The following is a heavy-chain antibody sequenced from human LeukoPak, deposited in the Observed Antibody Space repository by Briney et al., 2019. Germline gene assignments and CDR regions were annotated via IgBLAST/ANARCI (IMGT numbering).Heavy chain of an antibody. V-gene: IGHV1-46*01. D-gene: IGHD3-10*01. J-gene: IGHJ4*02. CDR2: INPSGGST. CDR1: GYTFTSYY. Sequence: ASVKVSCKASGYTFTSYYMHWVRQAPGQGLEWMGIINPSGGSTSYAQKFQGRVTMTRDTSTSTVYMELSSLGSEDTAVYYCARDRSGFGELLTPGYFDYWGQGTLVTVSS. CDR3: ARDRSGFGELLTPGYFDY.